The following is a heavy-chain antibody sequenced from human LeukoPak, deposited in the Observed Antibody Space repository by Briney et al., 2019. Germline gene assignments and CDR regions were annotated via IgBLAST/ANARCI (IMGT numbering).Heavy chain of an antibody. J-gene: IGHJ3*02. CDR1: GGSISSSSYY. CDR2: IYYSGST. V-gene: IGHV4-39*07. Sequence: PSETLSLTCTVPGGSISSSSYYWGWIRQPPGKGLEWIGSIYYSGSTYYNPSLKSRVTISVDTSKNQFSLKLSSVTAADTAVYYCARAGIIYDILTGDAFDIWGQGTMVTVSS. CDR3: ARAGIIYDILTGDAFDI. D-gene: IGHD3-9*01.